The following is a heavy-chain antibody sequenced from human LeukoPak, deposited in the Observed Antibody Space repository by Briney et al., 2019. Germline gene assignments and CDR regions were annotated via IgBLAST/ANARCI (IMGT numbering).Heavy chain of an antibody. Sequence: SETLSLTCTVSGYSISSGYYWGWIRQPPGKGLEWIGSIYHSGSTYYNPSLESRVTISVDTSKNQFSLKLSSVTAADTAVYYCARDRYYYGSGSYYNVGFDYWGQGTLVTVSS. CDR1: GYSISSGYY. V-gene: IGHV4-38-2*02. CDR2: IYHSGST. CDR3: ARDRYYYGSGSYYNVGFDY. D-gene: IGHD3-10*01. J-gene: IGHJ4*02.